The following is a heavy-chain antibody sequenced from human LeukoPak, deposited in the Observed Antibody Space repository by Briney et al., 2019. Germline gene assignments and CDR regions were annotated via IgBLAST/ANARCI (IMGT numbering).Heavy chain of an antibody. CDR1: GYTFTSYA. V-gene: IGHV1-2*06. J-gene: IGHJ4*02. D-gene: IGHD3-22*01. Sequence: ASVKVSCKASGYTFTSYAMHWVRQAPGQGLEWMGRINPNSGGTNYAQKFQGRVTMTRDTSISTAYMELSRLRSDDTAVYYCARTHYYDSSGYYYVGYWGQGTLVTVSS. CDR3: ARTHYYDSSGYYYVGY. CDR2: INPNSGGT.